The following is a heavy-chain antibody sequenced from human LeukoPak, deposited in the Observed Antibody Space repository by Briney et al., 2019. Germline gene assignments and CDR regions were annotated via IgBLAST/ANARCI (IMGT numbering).Heavy chain of an antibody. J-gene: IGHJ4*02. D-gene: IGHD3-16*01. CDR2: VYPVDSQT. CDR1: GYIFTDYW. V-gene: IGHV5-51*01. Sequence: GESLKISRKGSGYIFTDYWLGWVPQMPGRGLEWMGIVYPVDSQTKYNPSFQGQVTIPPDKSISTPYLQWSSLKASDTAIYYCAKRGQVDESDFVDWGPTTVVTVSS. CDR3: AKRGQVDESDFVD.